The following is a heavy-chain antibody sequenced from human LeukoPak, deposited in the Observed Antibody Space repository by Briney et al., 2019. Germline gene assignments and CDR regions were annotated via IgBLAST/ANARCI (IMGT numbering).Heavy chain of an antibody. D-gene: IGHD3-22*01. CDR1: GFTFSSCE. V-gene: IGHV3-48*03. Sequence: GGSLRLSCAASGFTFSSCEMNWVRQAPGKGLEWVSYISSSGSTIYYADSVKGRFTISRDNAKNSLYLQMNSLRAEDTAVYYCARDLYYYDSSGYYYVGAFDIWGQGTMVTVSS. J-gene: IGHJ3*02. CDR3: ARDLYYYDSSGYYYVGAFDI. CDR2: ISSSGSTI.